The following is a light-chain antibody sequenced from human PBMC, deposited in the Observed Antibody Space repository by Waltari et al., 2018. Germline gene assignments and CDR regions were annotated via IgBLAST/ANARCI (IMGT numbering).Light chain of an antibody. CDR1: RHIGGS. J-gene: IGKJ2*01. CDR2: RAS. CDR3: QQYNDWPPYT. Sequence: MTQSPDTLSMSAGESVTLSCRASRHIGGSLAWYQQKAGPAPRLLFYRASTRATGVADRFSAAGSGTDFTLTISSLRSEDSAVYYCQQYNDWPPYTFGQGTKLE. V-gene: IGKV3-15*01.